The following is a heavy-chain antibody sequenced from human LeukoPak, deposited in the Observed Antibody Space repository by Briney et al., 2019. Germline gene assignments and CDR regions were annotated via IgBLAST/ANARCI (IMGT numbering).Heavy chain of an antibody. D-gene: IGHD6-6*01. CDR2: IKQDGSEK. Sequence: GGSLRLSCAASGFTFSSYWMSWVRQAPGKGLEWGANIKQDGSEKYYVDSVKGRFTISRDNAKNSLYLQMNSPRAEDTAVYYCARDRDSSSSFDYWGQGTLVTVSS. J-gene: IGHJ4*02. CDR1: GFTFSSYW. V-gene: IGHV3-7*05. CDR3: ARDRDSSSSFDY.